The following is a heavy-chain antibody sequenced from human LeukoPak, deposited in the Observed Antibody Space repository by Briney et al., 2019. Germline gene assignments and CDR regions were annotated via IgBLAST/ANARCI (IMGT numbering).Heavy chain of an antibody. D-gene: IGHD1-26*01. V-gene: IGHV4-61*02. J-gene: IGHJ3*02. CDR3: ARGRGSGSYYEDDAFDI. CDR2: IYTSGST. CDR1: GGSISSGGYY. Sequence: SQTLSLTCTVSGGSISSGGYYWSWIRQPAGKGLEWIGRIYTSGSTNYNPSLKSRVTISVDTSKNQFSLKLSSVTAADTAVYYCARGRGSGSYYEDDAFDIWGQGTMVTVSS.